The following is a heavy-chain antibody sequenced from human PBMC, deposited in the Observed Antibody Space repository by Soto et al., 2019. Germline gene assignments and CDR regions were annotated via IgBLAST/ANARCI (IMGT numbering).Heavy chain of an antibody. Sequence: QITLKESGPTLVKPTQTLTLTCTFSGFSLTTPGAGVGWLRQPPGKALEWLALTYWNDDTRYNPSLKSRLTITKDTSKNQVVLTMTNMDPVDTATYYCAHRGYGNYPRDNWFDPWGQGIQVIVSS. D-gene: IGHD4-17*01. J-gene: IGHJ5*02. V-gene: IGHV2-5*01. CDR1: GFSLTTPGAG. CDR3: AHRGYGNYPRDNWFDP. CDR2: TYWNDDT.